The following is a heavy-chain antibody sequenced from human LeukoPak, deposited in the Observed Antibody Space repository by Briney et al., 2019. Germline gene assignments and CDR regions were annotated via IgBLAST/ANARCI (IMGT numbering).Heavy chain of an antibody. V-gene: IGHV3-23*01. CDR2: ITDDGYNT. CDR1: GFTFSAFA. J-gene: IGHJ4*02. Sequence: GGSLRLSCAASGFTFSAFAMTWVRQAPGKGLEWVSTITDDGYNTYSADSVKGRITFSRDNSKNTLSLQLRSLRAEDTAVYYCAKTKSFSSSHFDYWGQGTLVTVSS. CDR3: AKTKSFSSSHFDY. D-gene: IGHD6-6*01.